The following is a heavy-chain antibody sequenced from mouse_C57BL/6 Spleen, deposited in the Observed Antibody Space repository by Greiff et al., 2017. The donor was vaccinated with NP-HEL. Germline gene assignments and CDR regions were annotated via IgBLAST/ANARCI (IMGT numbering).Heavy chain of an antibody. Sequence: VQLQQPGAELVRPGSSVKLSCKASGYTFTSYWMDWVKQRPGQGLEWIGNIYPSDSETHYNQKFKDKATLTVDKSSSTAYMQLSSLPTEDSAVYYCAREGGPGAMDYWGQGTSVTVSS. CDR1: GYTFTSYW. V-gene: IGHV1-61*01. CDR2: IYPSDSET. J-gene: IGHJ4*01. CDR3: AREGGPGAMDY.